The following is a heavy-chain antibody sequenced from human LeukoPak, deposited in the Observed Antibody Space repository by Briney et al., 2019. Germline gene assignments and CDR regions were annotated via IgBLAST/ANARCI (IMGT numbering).Heavy chain of an antibody. CDR2: ISGSGGNT. CDR3: AKASAMIVVVSKHFDY. Sequence: GGSLRLSCAASGFTFNNYGMTWVRQAPGKGLEWVSTISGSGGNTYYAGSVEGRFTISRDDSKNTLYLQMNSLRAEDTAVYYCAKASAMIVVVSKHFDYWGQGTLVTVSS. D-gene: IGHD3-22*01. J-gene: IGHJ4*02. CDR1: GFTFNNYG. V-gene: IGHV3-23*01.